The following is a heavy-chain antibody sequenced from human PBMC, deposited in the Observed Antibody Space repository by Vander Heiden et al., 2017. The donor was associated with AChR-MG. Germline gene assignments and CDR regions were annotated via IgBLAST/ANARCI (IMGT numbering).Heavy chain of an antibody. Sequence: EVQLLESWGELVQPGGSLRLPCAASGFTFRNYDMTWVRPAPGKGLEWVSSINRVGNTFYADSVKSRFTISRDNSKNTLYLQMNSLRAEDTADYYCARDHLSDDWENPKTDYWGQGTLVTVSS. CDR2: INRVGNT. D-gene: IGHD3-9*01. V-gene: IGHV3-23*01. CDR3: ARDHLSDDWENPKTDY. CDR1: GFTFRNYD. J-gene: IGHJ4*02.